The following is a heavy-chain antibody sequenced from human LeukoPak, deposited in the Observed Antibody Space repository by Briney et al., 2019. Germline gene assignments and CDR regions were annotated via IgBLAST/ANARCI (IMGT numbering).Heavy chain of an antibody. D-gene: IGHD6-13*01. CDR2: ISGGGGST. CDR3: AKDPHMYSSSWYGDY. CDR1: GFTFNDAY. J-gene: IGHJ4*02. V-gene: IGHV3-23*01. Sequence: PGGSLGLSCAASGFTFNDAYMSWVRQAPGQGLEWVSAISGGGGSTYYADSVKGRFTISRDNPKNTLYLQMNSLRAEDTAIYYCAKDPHMYSSSWYGDYWGQGTLVTVSS.